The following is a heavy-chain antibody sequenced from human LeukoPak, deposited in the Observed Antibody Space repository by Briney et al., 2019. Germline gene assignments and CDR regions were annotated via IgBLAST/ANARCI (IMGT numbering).Heavy chain of an antibody. J-gene: IGHJ6*04. CDR2: ISAYNGNT. CDR1: GYTFTSYG. V-gene: IGHV1-18*04. CDR3: ARDPTYVSKQQLDYYYGMDV. Sequence: ASVKVSCKASGYTFTSYGICWVRQAPGQGLEWMGWISAYNGNTNYAQKLQGRVTMTTDTSTSTAYMELRSLRSDDTAVYYCARDPTYVSKQQLDYYYGMDVWGKGTTVTVSS. D-gene: IGHD6-13*01.